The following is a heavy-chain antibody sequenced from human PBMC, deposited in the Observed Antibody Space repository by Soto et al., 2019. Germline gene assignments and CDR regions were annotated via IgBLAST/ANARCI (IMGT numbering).Heavy chain of an antibody. D-gene: IGHD6-13*01. J-gene: IGHJ5*02. Sequence: GGSLRLSCAVSGFTFSSYAMHWVRQAPGKGLEWVAVISYDGSNKYYADSVKGRFTISRDNSKNSLYLQMNSLRAEDTAVYYCARHPERIAQIGWFDPWGQGTLVTVSS. CDR3: ARHPERIAQIGWFDP. CDR2: ISYDGSNK. V-gene: IGHV3-30-3*01. CDR1: GFTFSSYA.